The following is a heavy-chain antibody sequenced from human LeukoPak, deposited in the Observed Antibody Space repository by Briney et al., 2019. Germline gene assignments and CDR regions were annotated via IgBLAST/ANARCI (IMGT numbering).Heavy chain of an antibody. D-gene: IGHD3-9*01. CDR1: AFPPIGYT. CDR2: IPYDRSQN. Sequence: PWGSLSPSRAASAFPPIGYTMDCARHAPGKGLGRGAAIPYDRSQNSYPPSVNGPLSISRSQPKNTPYLQMNSRRPDAPAIYYCAKGLYDVLLPELDFWGQGTLVTVSS. V-gene: IGHV3-30*07. J-gene: IGHJ4*02. CDR3: AKGLYDVLLPELDF.